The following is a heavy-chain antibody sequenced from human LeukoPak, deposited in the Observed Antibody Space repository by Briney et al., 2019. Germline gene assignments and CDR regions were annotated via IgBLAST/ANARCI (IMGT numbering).Heavy chain of an antibody. D-gene: IGHD1-14*01. CDR2: IKGDGSEK. CDR3: ARARKTPDY. CDR1: GFTFSNYW. V-gene: IGHV3-7*03. J-gene: IGHJ4*02. Sequence: PGGSLRLSCSASGFTFSNYWTTWVRQAPGKGLEWVANIKGDGSEKDYVDSVKGRFTISRDNAKNSLYLLMNSLRAEDTAVYYCARARKTPDYWGQGTLVTVSS.